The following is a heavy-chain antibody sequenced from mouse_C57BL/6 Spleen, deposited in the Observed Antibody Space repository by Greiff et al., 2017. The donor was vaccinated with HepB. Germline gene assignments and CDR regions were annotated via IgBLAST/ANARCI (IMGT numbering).Heavy chain of an antibody. CDR3: ARGSSYRYWYFDV. J-gene: IGHJ1*03. D-gene: IGHD1-1*01. CDR2: IHPNSGST. V-gene: IGHV1-64*01. Sequence: QVQLKQSGAELVKPGASVKLSCKASGYTFTSYWMHWVKQRPGQGLEWIGMIHPNSGSTNYNEKFKSKATLTVDKSSSTAYMQLSSLTSEDSAVYYCARGSSYRYWYFDVWGTGTTVTVSS. CDR1: GYTFTSYW.